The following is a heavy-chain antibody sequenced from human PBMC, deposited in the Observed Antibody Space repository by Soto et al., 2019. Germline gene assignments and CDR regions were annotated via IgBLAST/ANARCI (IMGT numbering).Heavy chain of an antibody. Sequence: ASVKVSCKVSGYTLTELSMHWVRQAPGKGLEWMGGFDPEDGETIYAQKFQGRVTMTEDTSTDTAYMELSSLRSEDTAVYYCATKGSADYGDYGYYMDVWGKGTTVTVSS. V-gene: IGHV1-24*01. CDR3: ATKGSADYGDYGYYMDV. CDR1: GYTLTELS. CDR2: FDPEDGET. J-gene: IGHJ6*03. D-gene: IGHD4-17*01.